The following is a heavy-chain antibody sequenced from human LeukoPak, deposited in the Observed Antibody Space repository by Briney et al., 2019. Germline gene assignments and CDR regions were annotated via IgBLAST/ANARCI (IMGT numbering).Heavy chain of an antibody. J-gene: IGHJ4*02. D-gene: IGHD3-16*01. V-gene: IGHV3-23*01. Sequence: GGALTLSCAASVCRFSSTAMSWVRQAPGKGLEWVSGISGSGGSTNYADSVKGRFTISRDTSKSTLYLQMNRLRGEDTAIYDCVAYDPLDYWGQGTLVTVSS. CDR3: VAYDPLDY. CDR2: ISGSGGST. CDR1: VCRFSSTA.